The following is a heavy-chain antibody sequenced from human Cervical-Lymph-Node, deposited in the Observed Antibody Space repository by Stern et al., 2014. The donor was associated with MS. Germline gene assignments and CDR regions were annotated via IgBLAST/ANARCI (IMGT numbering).Heavy chain of an antibody. CDR1: GFSLSNSA. V-gene: IGHV3-30*03. Sequence: HVQLVGSGGGVVPPGRSLTLSCAASGFSLSNSAMHWVRQAPGKGLGWVAVMSFVGGNKKYGDSVKGRFSISRDMANNTLFLQMNSLRLEDTAVYYCMGVGDAMHVWGQGTTVIVSS. CDR2: MSFVGGNK. J-gene: IGHJ6*02. CDR3: MGVGDAMHV.